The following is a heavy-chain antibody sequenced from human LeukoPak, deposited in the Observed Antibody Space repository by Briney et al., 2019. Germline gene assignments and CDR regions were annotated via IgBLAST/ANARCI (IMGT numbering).Heavy chain of an antibody. D-gene: IGHD5-12*01. Sequence: EPGGSLRLSCAASGFTFSSYAMSWVRQAPGKGLEWVATISGGGNTAYYADSVKGRFTISRDNSKNTLYLQMNSLRADDTAVYYCAKDPPGSGYYFDPWGQGTLVIVSS. CDR1: GFTFSSYA. CDR3: AKDPPGSGYYFDP. CDR2: ISGGGNTA. J-gene: IGHJ5*02. V-gene: IGHV3-23*01.